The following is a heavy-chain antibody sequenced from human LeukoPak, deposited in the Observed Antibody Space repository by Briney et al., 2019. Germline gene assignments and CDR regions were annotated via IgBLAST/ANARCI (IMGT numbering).Heavy chain of an antibody. D-gene: IGHD3-9*01. CDR1: GFTFSDYY. CDR2: ISSSGSTI. V-gene: IGHV3-11*01. CDR3: ARADYDILTGYYNYGMDV. Sequence: GGSLRLSCAASGFTFSDYYMSWIRQAPGKGLEWVSYISSSGSTIYHADSVKGRFTISRDNAKNSLYLQMNSLRAEDTAVYYCARADYDILTGYYNYGMDVWGQGTTVTVSS. J-gene: IGHJ6*02.